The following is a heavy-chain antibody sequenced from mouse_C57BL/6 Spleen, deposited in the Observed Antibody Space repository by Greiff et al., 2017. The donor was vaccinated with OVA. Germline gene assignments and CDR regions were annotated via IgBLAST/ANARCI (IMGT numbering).Heavy chain of an antibody. Sequence: EVQLQQSGPELVKPGASVKISCKASGYSFTDYNMNWVKQSTGKSLEWIGVINPNYGTTRYNQKFKGKATLTVDQSSSTAYMQLNSLTSEDAAVDYCARFITTVVANYAMDYWGQGTSVTVSS. CDR2: INPNYGTT. CDR3: ARFITTVVANYAMDY. V-gene: IGHV1-39*01. D-gene: IGHD1-1*01. J-gene: IGHJ4*01. CDR1: GYSFTDYN.